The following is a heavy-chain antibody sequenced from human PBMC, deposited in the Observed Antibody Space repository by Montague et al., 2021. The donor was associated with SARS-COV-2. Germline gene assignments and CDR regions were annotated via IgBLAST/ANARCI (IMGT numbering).Heavy chain of an antibody. J-gene: IGHJ4*02. D-gene: IGHD3-10*01. Sequence: SETLSLTCSVSSGSIISSGYYWGWIRQPPGKELVWIGDIYYSGTTYYNPSLQSRGTISVDTSKNHLSLRLSSVAAADTAVYFCARGMIRGVTTPFDYWGQGSQVTASS. CDR3: ARGMIRGVTTPFDY. CDR1: SGSIISSGYY. V-gene: IGHV4-39*02. CDR2: IYYSGTT.